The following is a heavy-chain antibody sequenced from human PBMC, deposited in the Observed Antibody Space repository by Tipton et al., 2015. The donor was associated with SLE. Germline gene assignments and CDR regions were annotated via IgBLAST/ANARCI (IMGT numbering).Heavy chain of an antibody. CDR2: LDDSGNT. V-gene: IGHV4-59*01. D-gene: IGHD3-22*01. J-gene: IGHJ4*02. CDR3: TRDPYYYDSSGSPYSY. CDR1: DDSLSSSY. Sequence: TLSLTCVVSDDSLSSSYWSWIRQPPGKGLEWIASLDDSGNTNYNPSLRSRVTTSIDTPKSQFSLKLSSVTAADTAVYYCTRDPYYYDSSGSPYSYWGQGTLVTVSS.